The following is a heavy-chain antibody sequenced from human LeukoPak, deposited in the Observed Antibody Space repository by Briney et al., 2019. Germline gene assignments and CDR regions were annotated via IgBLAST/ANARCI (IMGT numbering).Heavy chain of an antibody. Sequence: PSETLSLTCAVYGGSFSGYYWSWIRQPPGKGLEWIGEINHSGSTNYNPSLKSRVTISVDTSKNQFSLKLSSVTAADTAVYYCARGQVVRGVPHLRWFDPWGQGTLVTVSS. D-gene: IGHD3-10*01. CDR1: GGSFSGYY. CDR2: INHSGST. V-gene: IGHV4-34*01. J-gene: IGHJ5*02. CDR3: ARGQVVRGVPHLRWFDP.